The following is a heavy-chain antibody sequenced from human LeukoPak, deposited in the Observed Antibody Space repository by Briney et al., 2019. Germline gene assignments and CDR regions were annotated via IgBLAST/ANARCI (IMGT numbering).Heavy chain of an antibody. V-gene: IGHV3-21*01. D-gene: IGHD2-15*01. CDR1: GFTFSSYS. Sequence: GGSLRLSCAASGFTFSSYSMNWVRQAPGKGLEWVSSISSSSSYIYYADSVKGRFTISRDNAKNSLYLQMNSLRAEDTAVYYCARDQRGLTVGAAEYGMDVWGQGTTVTVSS. CDR3: ARDQRGLTVGAAEYGMDV. J-gene: IGHJ6*02. CDR2: ISSSSSYI.